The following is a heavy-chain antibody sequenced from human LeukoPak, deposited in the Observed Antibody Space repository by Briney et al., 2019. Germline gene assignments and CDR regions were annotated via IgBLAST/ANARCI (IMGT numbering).Heavy chain of an antibody. CDR1: GGSISSSPYY. Sequence: SETLSLTCTVSGGSISSSPYYWGWIRQPPGKDLEWIGSIYYSGSTYYNPSLKSRVTISVDTSKNQFSLKLSSVTAADTAVYYCARGAAAGHFDYWGQGTLVTVSS. CDR3: ARGAAAGHFDY. CDR2: IYYSGST. V-gene: IGHV4-39*07. J-gene: IGHJ4*02. D-gene: IGHD6-13*01.